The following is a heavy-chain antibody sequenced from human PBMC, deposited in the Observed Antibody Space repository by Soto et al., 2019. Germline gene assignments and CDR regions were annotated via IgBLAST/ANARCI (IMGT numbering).Heavy chain of an antibody. CDR2: IIPIFGTA. J-gene: IGHJ6*02. V-gene: IGHV1-69*01. CDR3: ARGLLGGTTFLPGMEV. CDR1: GGTFSSYA. D-gene: IGHD1-7*01. Sequence: QVQLVQSGAEVKKPGSSVKVSCKASGGTFSSYAISWVRQAPGQGLEWMGGIIPIFGTANYAQKFQGRVTITADETTSTAYMELSSLRSEDTAVYYCARGLLGGTTFLPGMEVWGQGTTVTVSS.